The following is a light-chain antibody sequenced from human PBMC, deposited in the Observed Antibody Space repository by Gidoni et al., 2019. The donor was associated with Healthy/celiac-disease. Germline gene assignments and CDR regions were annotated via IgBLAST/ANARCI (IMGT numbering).Light chain of an antibody. J-gene: IGKJ2*01. CDR2: GAS. CDR3: QQYNNWPPDT. Sequence: EIVMTQSPATLSVSPGERATLSCRASQSVSSNLACYQQKPGQAPRLLIYGASTRATGIPARFSVSGSGTEFTLTISSLQSEDFSVYYCQQYNNWPPDTFGQGTKLEIK. CDR1: QSVSSN. V-gene: IGKV3-15*01.